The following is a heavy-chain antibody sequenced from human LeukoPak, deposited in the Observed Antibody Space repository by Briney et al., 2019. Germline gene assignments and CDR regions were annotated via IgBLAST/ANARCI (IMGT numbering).Heavy chain of an antibody. CDR1: GFTFSGYF. V-gene: IGHV3-11*06. Sequence: GGSLILSCAASGFTFSGYFMNWIRQAPGKGLEWVSYISPGSDYTNYADSVKGRFTISRDNAKNSLYLQMNGLRAEDTAVYFCARSGYSGYDPDYWGQGTLVTVSS. D-gene: IGHD5-12*01. J-gene: IGHJ4*02. CDR2: ISPGSDYT. CDR3: ARSGYSGYDPDY.